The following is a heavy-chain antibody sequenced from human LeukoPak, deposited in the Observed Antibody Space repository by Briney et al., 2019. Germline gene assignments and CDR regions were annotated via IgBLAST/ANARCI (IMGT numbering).Heavy chain of an antibody. D-gene: IGHD6-6*01. Sequence: GGSLRLSCAASGFTFSKYAMSWVRQAPGKGLEWVSTVNDRGTGTYYADSVKGRFTISRDNSKNTLYLQMNSLRAEVTAVYYCAKDQSIAARPIDYWGQGTLVTVSS. CDR2: VNDRGTGT. J-gene: IGHJ4*02. V-gene: IGHV3-23*01. CDR1: GFTFSKYA. CDR3: AKDQSIAARPIDY.